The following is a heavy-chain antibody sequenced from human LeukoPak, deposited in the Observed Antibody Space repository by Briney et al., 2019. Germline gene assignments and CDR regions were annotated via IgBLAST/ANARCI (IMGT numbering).Heavy chain of an antibody. CDR3: ATAPPYYYDSSGYYYYFDY. V-gene: IGHV1-24*01. Sequence: ASVKVSCKVSGYTLTELSMHWVRQAPGKGLEWMGGFDPEDGETIYAQKFQGRVTMTEDTSTDTAYMELSSLRSEDTAVYYCATAPPYYYDSSGYYYYFDYRGQGTLVTVSS. D-gene: IGHD3-22*01. J-gene: IGHJ4*02. CDR2: FDPEDGET. CDR1: GYTLTELS.